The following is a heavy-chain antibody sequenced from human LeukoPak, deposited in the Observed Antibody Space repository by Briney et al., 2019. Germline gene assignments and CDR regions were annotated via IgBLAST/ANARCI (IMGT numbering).Heavy chain of an antibody. V-gene: IGHV3-23*01. CDR3: AKTTTGYSSGRFPGWPVDY. J-gene: IGHJ4*02. D-gene: IGHD6-19*01. CDR1: GITLSNYG. CDR2: ISGSGGST. Sequence: GGSLRLSCAVSGITLSNYGMSWVRQAPGKGLEWVAGISGSGGSTHYADSVKGRFTISRDNSKNTVYLQMNSLRAEDTAVYYCAKTTTGYSSGRFPGWPVDYWGQGTLVTVSS.